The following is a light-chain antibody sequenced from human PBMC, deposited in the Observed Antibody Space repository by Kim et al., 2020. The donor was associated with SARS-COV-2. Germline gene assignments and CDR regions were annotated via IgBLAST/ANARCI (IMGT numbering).Light chain of an antibody. CDR3: QAWDSTTRV. V-gene: IGLV4-69*01. Sequence: SGRRRKHGAEHQQQQEERPRYYMMLDNDDGSNRGGGIPDRFSGSSSGGAGHLTTSCDQAYDDADYYCQAWDSTTRVFGGGTQLTVL. J-gene: IGLJ3*02. CDR1: SGRRRKH. CDR2: LDNDDGS.